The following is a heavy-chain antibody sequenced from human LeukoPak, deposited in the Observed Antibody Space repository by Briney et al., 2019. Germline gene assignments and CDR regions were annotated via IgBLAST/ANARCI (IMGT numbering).Heavy chain of an antibody. Sequence: SETLSLTCAVSGASVSGSSYCWGWIRQPPGKGLEWIGNIYSSGSTYYNASLQSRVTISIDTSKNQFSLRLNSVTAADTAMYYCAKSGGYGLIDYWGQGTRVTVSS. CDR3: AKSGGYGLIDY. CDR1: GASVSGSSYC. CDR2: IYSSGST. D-gene: IGHD1-26*01. J-gene: IGHJ4*02. V-gene: IGHV4-39*01.